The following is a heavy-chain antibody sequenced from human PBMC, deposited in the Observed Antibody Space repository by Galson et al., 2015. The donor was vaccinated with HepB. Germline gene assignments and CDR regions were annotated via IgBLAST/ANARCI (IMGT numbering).Heavy chain of an antibody. CDR1: GFAFSNHG. J-gene: IGHJ4*02. CDR2: VWHDGRDK. D-gene: IGHD3-9*01. CDR3: AKDRQEELDVLTGYLDDS. V-gene: IGHV3-33*06. Sequence: SLRLSCAASGFAFSNHGMHWVRQAPGKGLEWVAVVWHDGRDKYYADSVKGRFIISRDNGKNTVYLEMNRVRAEDTAVYYCAKDRQEELDVLTGYLDDSWGQGTLVTVSS.